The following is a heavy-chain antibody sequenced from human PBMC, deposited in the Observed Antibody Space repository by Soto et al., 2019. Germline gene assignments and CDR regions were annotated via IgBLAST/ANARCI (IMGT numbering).Heavy chain of an antibody. Sequence: QITLRESGPTRVKPTQTLTLTCTFSGFSLSARPVAVGWIRQPPGKDLERLALIYWDDDKRYSPSLMSRLTITKDTSKNQVVLTMTNMDPLDTAIYYCVHRAGIDGNWNGGYFDYWGQGALVTVSS. D-gene: IGHD1-1*01. J-gene: IGHJ4*02. CDR3: VHRAGIDGNWNGGYFDY. CDR1: GFSLSARPVA. CDR2: IYWDDDK. V-gene: IGHV2-5*02.